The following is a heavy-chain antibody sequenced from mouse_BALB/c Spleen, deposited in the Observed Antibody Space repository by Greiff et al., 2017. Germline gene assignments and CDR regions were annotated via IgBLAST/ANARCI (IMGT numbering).Heavy chain of an antibody. D-gene: IGHD1-1*01. V-gene: IGHV1S81*02. CDR1: GYTFTSYY. J-gene: IGHJ1*01. Sequence: VQVVESGAELVKPGASVKLSCKASGYTFTSYYMYWVKQRPGQGLEWIGGINPSNGGTNFNEKFKSKATLTVDKSSSTAYMQLSSLTSEDSAVYSCTRDTTVVDLRYFDVWGAGTTVTVSS. CDR2: INPSNGGT. CDR3: TRDTTVVDLRYFDV.